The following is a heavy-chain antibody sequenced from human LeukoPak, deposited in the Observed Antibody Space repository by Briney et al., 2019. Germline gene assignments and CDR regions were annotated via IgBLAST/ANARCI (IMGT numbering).Heavy chain of an antibody. D-gene: IGHD6-13*01. Sequence: PSETLSLTCTVSGGSISSSSYFWGWIRQPPGKGLEWLGTIYYSGTTFYNPSLKSRLTISIDTSKNQFSLKLSSVTAADTAVYYCARLLRQQLVTVWGQGTLVTVSS. CDR3: ARLLRQQLVTV. CDR2: IYYSGTT. J-gene: IGHJ4*02. V-gene: IGHV4-39*01. CDR1: GGSISSSSYF.